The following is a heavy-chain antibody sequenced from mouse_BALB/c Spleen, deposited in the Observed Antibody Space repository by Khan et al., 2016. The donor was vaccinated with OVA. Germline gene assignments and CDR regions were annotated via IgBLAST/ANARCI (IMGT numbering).Heavy chain of an antibody. CDR2: ISDGGNYT. CDR1: GFTFSDYY. CDR3: ARDYDYDGYYTMDY. J-gene: IGHJ4*01. Sequence: EVELVESGGGLVNPGGSLKLSCEASGFTFSDYYMYWVRQTPEKRLEWVATISDGGNYTYYPDDLKGRFTISRDNAKNSLYLQMSSLKSEDTAMYYCARDYDYDGYYTMDYWGQGTSVTVSS. D-gene: IGHD2-4*01. V-gene: IGHV5-4*02.